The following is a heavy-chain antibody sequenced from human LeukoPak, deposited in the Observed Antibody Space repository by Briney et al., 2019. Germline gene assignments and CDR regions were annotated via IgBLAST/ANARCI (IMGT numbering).Heavy chain of an antibody. CDR2: ISGSGGST. Sequence: PGGSLRLSCAASGFTFSSYAMSWVRQAPGKGLEWVSAISGSGGSTYYADSVKGRFTISRDNSKNTLYLQMNSLRAEDTAVYYCVKSPLNLGYCSGGSCHYFDYWGQGTLVTVSS. CDR1: GFTFSSYA. J-gene: IGHJ4*02. D-gene: IGHD2-15*01. CDR3: VKSPLNLGYCSGGSCHYFDY. V-gene: IGHV3-23*01.